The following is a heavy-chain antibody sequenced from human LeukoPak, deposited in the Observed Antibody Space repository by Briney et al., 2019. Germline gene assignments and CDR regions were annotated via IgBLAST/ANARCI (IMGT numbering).Heavy chain of an antibody. D-gene: IGHD2-15*01. V-gene: IGHV3-43*02. CDR2: ISGDGGST. CDR3: AKDIEALLRSGGSWGGGESWWYYYYGMDV. CDR1: GFTFDDYA. Sequence: GGSLRLSCAASGFTFDDYAMHWVRQAPGKGLEWVSLISGDGGSTYYADSVKGRFTISRDNSKNSLYLQMNSLRTEDTALYYCAKDIEALLRSGGSWGGGESWWYYYYGMDVWGQGTTVTVSS. J-gene: IGHJ6*02.